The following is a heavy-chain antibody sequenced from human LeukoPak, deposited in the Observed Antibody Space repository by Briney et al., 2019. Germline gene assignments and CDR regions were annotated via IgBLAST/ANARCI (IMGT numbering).Heavy chain of an antibody. Sequence: ASVTVSCTASGYTFTSYGISWVRQAPGQGLEWMGRINPNSGGTNYAQKFQGRVTMTRDTSISTAYMELSRLRSDDTAVYYCARDEGGIDYWGQGTLVTVPS. CDR2: INPNSGGT. J-gene: IGHJ4*02. V-gene: IGHV1-2*06. CDR3: ARDEGGIDY. CDR1: GYTFTSYG.